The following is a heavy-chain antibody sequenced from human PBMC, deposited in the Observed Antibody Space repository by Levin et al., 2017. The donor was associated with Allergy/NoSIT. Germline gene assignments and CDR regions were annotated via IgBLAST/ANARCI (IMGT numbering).Heavy chain of an antibody. J-gene: IGHJ6*03. V-gene: IGHV3-48*02. CDR2: ISSSSSTI. D-gene: IGHD4-17*01. CDR1: GFTFSSYS. CDR3: AREAVDDGLDYYYYYMDV. Sequence: GGSLRLSCAASGFTFSSYSMNWVRQAPGKGLEWVSYISSSSSTIYYADSVKGRFTISRDNAKNSLYLQMNSLRDEDTAVYYCAREAVDDGLDYYYYYMDVWGKGTTVTVSS.